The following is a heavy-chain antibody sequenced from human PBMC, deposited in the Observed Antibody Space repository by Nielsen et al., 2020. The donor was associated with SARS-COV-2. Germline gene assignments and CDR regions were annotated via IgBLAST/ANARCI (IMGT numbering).Heavy chain of an antibody. CDR2: ISSSGSTI. CDR1: GFTFSDYY. Sequence: GESLKISCAASGFTFSDYYMSWIRQAPGKGLEWVSYISSSGSTIYYADSVKGRFTISRDNAKNSLYLQMNSLRAEDTAVYYCARDLIAAAGSNYYYYGMDVWAKGQWSPSL. V-gene: IGHV3-11*01. J-gene: IGHJ6*02. D-gene: IGHD6-13*01. CDR3: ARDLIAAAGSNYYYYGMDV.